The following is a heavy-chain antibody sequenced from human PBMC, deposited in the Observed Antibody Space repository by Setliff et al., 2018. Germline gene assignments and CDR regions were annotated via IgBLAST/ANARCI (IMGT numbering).Heavy chain of an antibody. D-gene: IGHD3-3*01. J-gene: IGHJ6*03. CDR2: IYHSGQT. CDR1: GYSMSSGYY. CDR3: ARMSGFQYIDV. Sequence: PSETLSLTCAVSGYSMSSGYYWGWFRQPPGKGLEWIGSIYHSGQTFYNPSLKSRATLSVDTSKNQFSLRLTSVPAADTAVYYCARMSGFQYIDVWDKGTTVTVSS. V-gene: IGHV4-38-2*01.